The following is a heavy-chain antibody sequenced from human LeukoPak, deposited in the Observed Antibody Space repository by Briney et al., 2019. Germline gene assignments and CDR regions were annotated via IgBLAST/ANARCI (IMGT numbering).Heavy chain of an antibody. CDR1: GFTFYDYA. CDR3: AKDRGTMIVVYYFDY. Sequence: GGSLRLSCAASGFTFYDYAMHWVRQAPGKGLEWVSGISWNSGSIGYADSVKGRFTISRDNAKNSLYLQMNSLRAEDTALYYCAKDRGTMIVVYYFDYWGQGTLVTVSS. D-gene: IGHD3-22*01. J-gene: IGHJ4*02. V-gene: IGHV3-9*01. CDR2: ISWNSGSI.